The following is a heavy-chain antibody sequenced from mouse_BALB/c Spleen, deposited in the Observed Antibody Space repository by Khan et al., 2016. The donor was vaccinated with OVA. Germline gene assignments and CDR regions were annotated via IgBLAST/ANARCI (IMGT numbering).Heavy chain of an antibody. CDR1: GYTFTNNG. CDR3: ARVGYNGTRDY. CDR2: INTYTGKP. V-gene: IGHV9-3-1*01. Sequence: QIQLVQSGPELKKPGETVKISCKASGYTFTNNGMNWVKQAPGKGLKWMGWINTYTGKPTYADDFKGRFAFSLETSASTAYLQINNLKNEDTATYFCARVGYNGTRDYWGQGTSVTFSS. J-gene: IGHJ4*01. D-gene: IGHD2-14*01.